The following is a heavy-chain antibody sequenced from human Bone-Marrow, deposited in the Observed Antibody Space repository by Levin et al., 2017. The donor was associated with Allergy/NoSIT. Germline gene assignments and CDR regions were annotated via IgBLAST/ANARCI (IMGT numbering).Heavy chain of an antibody. CDR1: GYTVTELS. D-gene: IGHD3-3*01. Sequence: ASVKVSCKVSGYTVTELSIHWVRQGPGKGLEWMGGVDPEDGNRVFAQKFQGRVTMTEDTSTDTAYLELTSLTSEDTAVYYCAHSGRFLEYTIAGHYYYGLDLWGQGTTVTVSS. CDR2: VDPEDGNR. V-gene: IGHV1-24*01. J-gene: IGHJ6*02. CDR3: AHSGRFLEYTIAGHYYYGLDL.